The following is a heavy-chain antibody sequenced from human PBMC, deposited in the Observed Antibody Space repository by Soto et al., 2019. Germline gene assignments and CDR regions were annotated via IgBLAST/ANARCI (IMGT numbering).Heavy chain of an antibody. Sequence: SETLSLTCNVSAVSISRTSYSWSWIRQSPGNGLEGVEFIDHRGGPYYNPSLEGRSTISLDTAKNHFSLKLSSVTVADTAVYYCERGGSGWQPLNWIDPWGPGTLVTVSS. V-gene: IGHV4-31*03. CDR2: IDHRGGP. D-gene: IGHD6-19*01. CDR1: AVSISRTSYS. CDR3: ERGGSGWQPLNWIDP. J-gene: IGHJ5*02.